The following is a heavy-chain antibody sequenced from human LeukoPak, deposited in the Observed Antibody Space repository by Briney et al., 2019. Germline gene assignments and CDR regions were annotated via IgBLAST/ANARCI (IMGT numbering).Heavy chain of an antibody. CDR1: GFTFSDYY. V-gene: IGHV3-11*04. D-gene: IGHD1-14*01. J-gene: IGHJ3*02. CDR2: ISESGGRI. CDR3: AKEVFTGSGGAFDI. Sequence: GGSLRLSCAASGFTFSDYYMGWIRQAPGKGLEWLSSISESGGRIFYRDSVKGRFTSSRDNAKKSVFLQMNSLRVEDTAVYYCAKEVFTGSGGAFDIWAQGQWSPSLQ.